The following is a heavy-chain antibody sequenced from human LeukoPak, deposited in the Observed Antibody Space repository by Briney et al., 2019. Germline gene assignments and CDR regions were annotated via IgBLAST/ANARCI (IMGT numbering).Heavy chain of an antibody. CDR3: ARSPRGGFGELLSPIDY. V-gene: IGHV4-39*01. J-gene: IGHJ4*02. D-gene: IGHD3-10*01. Sequence: PSETLSLTCTVSGGSISSSSYYWGWIRQPPGKGLEWIGSIYYSGSTYYNPSLKSRVTISVDTSKNQFSLKLSSVTAADTAVYYCARSPRGGFGELLSPIDYWGQGTLVTVSS. CDR1: GGSISSSSYY. CDR2: IYYSGST.